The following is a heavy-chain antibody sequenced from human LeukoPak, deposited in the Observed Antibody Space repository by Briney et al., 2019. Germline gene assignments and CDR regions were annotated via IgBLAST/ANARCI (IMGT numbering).Heavy chain of an antibody. CDR3: ARERKSGSSWLDP. CDR1: GFTFSTYS. D-gene: IGHD1-26*01. CDR2: IMSSSSTI. J-gene: IGHJ5*02. V-gene: IGHV3-48*01. Sequence: PGGSLRLSCAASGFTFSTYSMNWVRQAPGKGLEWVAYIMSSSSTIYYADSVKGRFTISRDNSKNTLYLQMNSLRAEDTAVYYCARERKSGSSWLDPWGQGTLVTVSS.